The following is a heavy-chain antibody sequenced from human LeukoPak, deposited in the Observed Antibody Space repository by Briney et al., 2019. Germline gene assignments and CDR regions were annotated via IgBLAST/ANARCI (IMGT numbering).Heavy chain of an antibody. CDR1: GFNVSRNY. CDR2: IYSSGST. V-gene: IGHV3-53*01. D-gene: IGHD1-1*01. J-gene: IGHJ5*02. CDR3: ARDGHGNWNDGGWFDP. Sequence: GGSLRLSCAASGFNVSRNYMTWVRQAPGKGLEWVSIIYSSGSTYYADSVKGRFTISRDNSKNTLYLQMNSLRAEDTAVYYCARDGHGNWNDGGWFDPWGQGTLVTVSS.